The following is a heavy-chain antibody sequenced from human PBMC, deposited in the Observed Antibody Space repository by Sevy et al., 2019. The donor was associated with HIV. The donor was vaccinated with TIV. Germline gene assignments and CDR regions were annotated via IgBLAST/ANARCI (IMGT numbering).Heavy chain of an antibody. J-gene: IGHJ4*02. D-gene: IGHD3-16*01. CDR3: VRVSSNWPGDGGXFDX. Sequence: GGSLRLSCAASGFTFSGSAMHWVRQASGKGLEWVGRIRSKDDNHATGYAASVKGRFTISRDDSKNTADLQMNSLKTEDTAIYYCVRVSSNWPGDGGXFDXWSQGALVTVSS. CDR2: IRSKDDNHAT. CDR1: GFTFSGSA. V-gene: IGHV3-73*01.